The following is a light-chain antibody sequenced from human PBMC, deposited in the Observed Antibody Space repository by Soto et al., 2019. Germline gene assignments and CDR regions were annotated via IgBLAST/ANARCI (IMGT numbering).Light chain of an antibody. Sequence: DIQMTPSPSALSASVGYRFTITCRASQSINSWLAWYQQKSGKAPKLLIYKASSLESGVPSRFSGSGSGTEFTLIISSLQPDDFATYYCQQYNSYPLTFGGGTKVDIK. CDR2: KAS. J-gene: IGKJ4*01. V-gene: IGKV1-5*03. CDR1: QSINSW. CDR3: QQYNSYPLT.